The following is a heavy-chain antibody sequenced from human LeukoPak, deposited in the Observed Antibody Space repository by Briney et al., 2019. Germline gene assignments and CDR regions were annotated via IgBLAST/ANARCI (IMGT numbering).Heavy chain of an antibody. CDR3: AKGGALGGNYFDY. CDR2: ISYDGSNK. J-gene: IGHJ4*02. V-gene: IGHV3-30*18. D-gene: IGHD3-16*01. Sequence: GGSLRLSCAASGFTFSSYGMHWVRQAPGKGLEWVAVISYDGSNKYYTDSVKGRFTISRDNSKNTLYLQMNSLRAEDTAVYYCAKGGALGGNYFDYWGQGTLVTVSP. CDR1: GFTFSSYG.